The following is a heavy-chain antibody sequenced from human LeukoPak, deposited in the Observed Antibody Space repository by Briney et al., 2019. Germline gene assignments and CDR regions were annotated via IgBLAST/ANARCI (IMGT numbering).Heavy chain of an antibody. V-gene: IGHV1-2*02. CDR2: NNPNSGGT. D-gene: IGHD3-10*01. CDR1: GYTFTGYY. J-gene: IGHJ4*02. Sequence: ASVKVSCKASGYTFTGYYMHWVRQAPGQGLEWMGWNNPNSGGTNYAQKFQGRVTMTRDTSISTAYMELSRLRSDDTAVYYCARGLNRWRSGTDFDYWGQGTLVTVSS. CDR3: ARGLNRWRSGTDFDY.